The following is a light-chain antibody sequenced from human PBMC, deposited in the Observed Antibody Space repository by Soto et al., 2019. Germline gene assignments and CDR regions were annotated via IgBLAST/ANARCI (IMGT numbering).Light chain of an antibody. Sequence: EIVLTQSPGTLSLSPGERATLSCRASQSVSSSYLAWYQQKPGQAPRLLFYGASSRATGIPDRFSGSGSGTDCILTISRLEPDDVAVYYCQQYGRSPWTLGQGTKVDIK. CDR1: QSVSSSY. CDR2: GAS. J-gene: IGKJ1*01. CDR3: QQYGRSPWT. V-gene: IGKV3-20*01.